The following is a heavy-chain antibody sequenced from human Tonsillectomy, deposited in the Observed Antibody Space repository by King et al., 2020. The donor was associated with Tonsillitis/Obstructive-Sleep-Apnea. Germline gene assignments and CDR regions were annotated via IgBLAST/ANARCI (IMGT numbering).Heavy chain of an antibody. CDR2: IYPGASDT. Sequence: QLVQSGAEVKKPGESLKISCKGSGYSFTSYWIDWVRPMPGQGLEWMGIIYPGASDTRYSPSFQCQVTISADKSISTAYLQWSSLKASDTAMYYCARISASVAGTGAFDYWGQGTLVTVSS. D-gene: IGHD6-19*01. CDR3: ARISASVAGTGAFDY. V-gene: IGHV5-51*01. J-gene: IGHJ4*02. CDR1: GYSFTSYW.